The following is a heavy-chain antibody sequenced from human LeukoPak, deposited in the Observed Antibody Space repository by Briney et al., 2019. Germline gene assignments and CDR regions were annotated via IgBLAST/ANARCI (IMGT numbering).Heavy chain of an antibody. Sequence: GGSLRLSCAASGLIFSTYWMSWVRQAPGKGLEWVANMNRDGSDKYYVDSVKGRFTISRDNAKNSLYLQMNSLRAEDTGVYYCARGAGRGIDFWGLGTLVSVSP. V-gene: IGHV3-7*04. D-gene: IGHD1-1*01. CDR2: MNRDGSDK. J-gene: IGHJ4*02. CDR1: GLIFSTYW. CDR3: ARGAGRGIDF.